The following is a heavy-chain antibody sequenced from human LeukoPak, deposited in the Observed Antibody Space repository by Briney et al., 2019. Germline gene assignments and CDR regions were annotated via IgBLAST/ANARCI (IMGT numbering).Heavy chain of an antibody. D-gene: IGHD2-15*01. CDR3: ARDPVVVVVAATHHYYYCGMDV. Sequence: GGSLRLSCAASGFTFSSYAMHWVRQAPGKGLEWVAVISYDGSNKYYADSVKGRFTISRDNSKNTLYLQMNSLRAEDTAVYYCARDPVVVVVAATHHYYYCGMDVWGQGTTVTVSS. J-gene: IGHJ6*02. V-gene: IGHV3-30-3*01. CDR2: ISYDGSNK. CDR1: GFTFSSYA.